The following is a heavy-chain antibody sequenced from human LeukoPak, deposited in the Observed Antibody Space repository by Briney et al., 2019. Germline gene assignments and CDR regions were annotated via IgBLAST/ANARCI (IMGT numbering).Heavy chain of an antibody. J-gene: IGHJ3*02. Sequence: PGGSLRLSCAASGFTFSSYSMNWVRQAPGKGLEWVSYISSSSSTIHYADSVKGRFTISRDNAKNSLYLQMNSLRAEDTAVYYCARGGPDYYDSSGYHEAFDIWGQGTMVTVSS. D-gene: IGHD3-22*01. V-gene: IGHV3-48*01. CDR1: GFTFSSYS. CDR2: ISSSSSTI. CDR3: ARGGPDYYDSSGYHEAFDI.